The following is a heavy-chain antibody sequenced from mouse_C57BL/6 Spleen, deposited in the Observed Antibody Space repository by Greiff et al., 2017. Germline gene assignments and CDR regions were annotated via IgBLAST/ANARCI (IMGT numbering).Heavy chain of an antibody. CDR3: ARSGSSYWYFDV. J-gene: IGHJ1*03. CDR1: GYTFTSYW. V-gene: IGHV1-69*01. Sequence: QVQLQQPGAELVMPGASVKLSCKASGYTFTSYWMHWVKQRPGQGLEWIGEIDPSDSYTNYNQKFKVKSTLTVAKSSSTAYMQLSSLTSEDSAVYYCARSGSSYWYFDVWGTGTTVTVSS. D-gene: IGHD1-1*01. CDR2: IDPSDSYT.